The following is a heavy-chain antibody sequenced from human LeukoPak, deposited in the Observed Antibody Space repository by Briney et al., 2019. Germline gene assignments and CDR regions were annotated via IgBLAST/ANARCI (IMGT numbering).Heavy chain of an antibody. CDR3: ARKDYFGSGVYFLDY. CDR2: IIPILGIA. V-gene: IGHV1-69*04. J-gene: IGHJ4*02. Sequence: SVKVSCKASGGTFSSYAISWVRQAPGQGLEWMGRIIPILGIANYAQKFQGRVTITADKSTSTAYMELSSLRSEDTAVYYCARKDYFGSGVYFLDYWGQGTLVTVSS. CDR1: GGTFSSYA. D-gene: IGHD3-10*01.